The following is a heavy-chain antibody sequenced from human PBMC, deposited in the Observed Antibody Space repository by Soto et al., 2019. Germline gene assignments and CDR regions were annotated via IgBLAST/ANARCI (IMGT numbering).Heavy chain of an antibody. Sequence: GGSLRLSCAASGFTFSSYGMHWVRQAPGKGLEWVAVISYDGSNKYYADSVKGRFTISRDNSKNTLYLQMNSLRAEDTAVYYCAKVLRPTIFGVEYYYYYYMDVWGKGTTVTVSS. D-gene: IGHD3-3*01. CDR3: AKVLRPTIFGVEYYYYYYMDV. CDR1: GFTFSSYG. CDR2: ISYDGSNK. V-gene: IGHV3-30*18. J-gene: IGHJ6*03.